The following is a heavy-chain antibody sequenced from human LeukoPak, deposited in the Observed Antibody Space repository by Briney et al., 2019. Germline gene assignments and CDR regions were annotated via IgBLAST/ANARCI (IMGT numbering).Heavy chain of an antibody. CDR1: GFTFSNSW. V-gene: IGHV3-7*01. J-gene: IGHJ4*02. CDR3: ATAPAAADSC. CDR2: INQDESKK. D-gene: IGHD6-13*01. Sequence: GGSLRLSCAPSGFTFSNSWMTWVRQAPGKGLEWVANINQDESKKTYVDSVRGRFTISRDNAKNSLYLQMNSLRAEDTAVYYCATAPAAADSCWGQGTLVAVSS.